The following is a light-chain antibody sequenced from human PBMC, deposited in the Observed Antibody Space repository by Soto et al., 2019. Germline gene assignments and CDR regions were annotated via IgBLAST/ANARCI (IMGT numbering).Light chain of an antibody. V-gene: IGKV1-6*01. CDR1: QGIRND. J-gene: IGKJ1*01. CDR2: AAS. Sequence: AIQMTQSPSSLSASVGDRVTITCRASQGIRNDLGWYQQKPGKAPKLLIYAASSLQSGVPSRFSGSGSGTDFTLTISCLQSEDFATYYCQQYYSLWTFGQGTKVDIK. CDR3: QQYYSLWT.